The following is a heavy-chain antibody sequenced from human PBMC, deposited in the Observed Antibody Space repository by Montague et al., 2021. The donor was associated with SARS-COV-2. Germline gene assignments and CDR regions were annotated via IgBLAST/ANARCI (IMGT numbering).Heavy chain of an antibody. CDR3: ASQPIPVTGSGEFDY. CDR2: IFYSGGT. D-gene: IGHD6-19*01. Sequence: SETLSLTCTVSGSSINSETHYWGWVRQPPGKGLEWIGSIFYSGGTHYNSSLKSRVSISVDTSKNQFSLRLRSVTAADTAVYYCASQPIPVTGSGEFDYWGPGTLVTVSS. CDR1: GSSINSETHY. J-gene: IGHJ4*02. V-gene: IGHV4-39*01.